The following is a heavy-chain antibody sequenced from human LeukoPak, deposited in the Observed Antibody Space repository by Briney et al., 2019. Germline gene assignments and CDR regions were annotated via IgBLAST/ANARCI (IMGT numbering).Heavy chain of an antibody. CDR1: GFTFSTSW. CDR2: IKQDGSEK. D-gene: IGHD3-16*01. J-gene: IGHJ4*02. V-gene: IGHV3-7*01. CDR3: ARDKFGGTDY. Sequence: GGSLRLSCAASGFTFSTSWMSWVRQAPGKGLEWVANIKQDGSEKYYVDSVRGRFTISRDNAKNSLYLQMNSLRAEDTAVYYCARDKFGGTDYWGQGTLVTVSS.